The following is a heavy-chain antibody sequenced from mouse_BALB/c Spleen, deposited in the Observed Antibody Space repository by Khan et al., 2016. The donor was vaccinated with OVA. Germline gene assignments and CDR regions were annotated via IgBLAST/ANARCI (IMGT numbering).Heavy chain of an antibody. CDR1: GYSFTTYY. D-gene: IGHD2-2*01. J-gene: IGHJ3*01. V-gene: IGHV1S135*01. CDR2: VDPFNGAT. Sequence: VRLQQSGPEVMKPGASVKISCKASGYSFTTYYIHWVKQSHGKSLEWIGYVDPFNGATTYNQKFKGKATLTVDRSSSTGYMHFSSLKSEDSAVYYCRRHGYVAWFAYWGQGTLVTVSA. CDR3: RRHGYVAWFAY.